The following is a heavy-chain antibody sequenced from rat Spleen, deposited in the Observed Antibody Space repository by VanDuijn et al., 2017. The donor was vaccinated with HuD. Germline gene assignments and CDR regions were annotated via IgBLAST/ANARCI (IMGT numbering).Heavy chain of an antibody. V-gene: IGHV5-22*01. CDR2: ISFEGSST. J-gene: IGHJ2*01. Sequence: EVQLVESGGGLVQPGRSLKLSCAASGFTFSDYYMAWVRQAPKKGLEWVASISFEGSSTYYGDSVKGRFTISRDNAKSTLYLQMNSLRSEDTATYYCARHEYWRLDYWGQGVMVTVSS. CDR1: GFTFSDYY. CDR3: ARHEYWRLDY. D-gene: IGHD4-2*01.